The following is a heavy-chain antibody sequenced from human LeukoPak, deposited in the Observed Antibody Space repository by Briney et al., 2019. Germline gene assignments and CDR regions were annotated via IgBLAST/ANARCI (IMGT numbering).Heavy chain of an antibody. CDR2: FDTDGSKT. D-gene: IGHD2/OR15-2a*01. CDR1: GFTFSNGW. J-gene: IGHJ4*02. Sequence: GVSLRLSCAASGFTFSNGWVHWVRQAPAKGLVWVSRFDTDGSKTTYADSVKGRFTISRDNAKNTLYLQMNSLRVEDTAVYYCARSRGGFYHYWGQGTLVTVSP. V-gene: IGHV3-74*01. CDR3: ARSRGGFYHY.